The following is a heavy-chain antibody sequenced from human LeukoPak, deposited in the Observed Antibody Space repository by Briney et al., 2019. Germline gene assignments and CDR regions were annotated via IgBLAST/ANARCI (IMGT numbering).Heavy chain of an antibody. Sequence: GGSLRLSCAASGFTFSSHLMHWVRQAPGKGLVWVSRISSDGTYTNYADSVRGRFTISRDNAKNSLYLQMNSLRAEDTAVYYCARDSRPGPYSSSPVNYWGQGTLVTVSS. CDR1: GFTFSSHL. CDR2: ISSDGTYT. CDR3: ARDSRPGPYSSSPVNY. D-gene: IGHD6-6*01. J-gene: IGHJ4*02. V-gene: IGHV3-74*01.